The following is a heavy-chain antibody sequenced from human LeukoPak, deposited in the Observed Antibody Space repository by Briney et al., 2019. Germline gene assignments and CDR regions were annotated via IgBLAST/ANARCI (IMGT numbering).Heavy chain of an antibody. CDR2: IIPIFGTA. V-gene: IGHV1-69*13. J-gene: IGHJ4*01. CDR3: ARGPPLRSWLQKTYYFDY. D-gene: IGHD6-13*01. CDR1: GGTFSSYA. Sequence: ASVKVSCKASGGTFSSYAISWVRQAPGQGLEWMGGIIPIFGTANYAQKFQGRVTITADESTSTAYMELSSLRSDDTAVYYCARGPPLRSWLQKTYYFDYWGHGTVVTVSS.